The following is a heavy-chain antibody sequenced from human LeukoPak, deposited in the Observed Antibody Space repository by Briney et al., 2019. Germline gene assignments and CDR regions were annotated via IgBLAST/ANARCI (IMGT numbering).Heavy chain of an antibody. V-gene: IGHV1-2*02. Sequence: ASVKVSCKASGYTFTGYYMHWVRQAPGQGLEWMGWINPNSGGTNYAQKFQGRVTMTRDTSISTAYMELSRLRSDDAAVYYCAREPMSGSYRFFDYWGQGTLVTASS. CDR3: AREPMSGSYRFFDY. CDR2: INPNSGGT. CDR1: GYTFTGYY. J-gene: IGHJ4*02. D-gene: IGHD1-26*01.